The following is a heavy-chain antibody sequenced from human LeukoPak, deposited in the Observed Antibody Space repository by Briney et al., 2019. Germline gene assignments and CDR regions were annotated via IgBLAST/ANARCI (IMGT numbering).Heavy chain of an antibody. D-gene: IGHD2-2*01. J-gene: IGHJ4*02. Sequence: GESLKISCKGSGYSFTSYWIGWVRQMPGKGLEWMGIIYPGDSDTRYSPSFQGQVTISADKSISTAYLQWSSLKASDTAMYYGARPQGQYQLLGPFDYWGQGTLVTVSS. CDR3: ARPQGQYQLLGPFDY. V-gene: IGHV5-51*01. CDR2: IYPGDSDT. CDR1: GYSFTSYW.